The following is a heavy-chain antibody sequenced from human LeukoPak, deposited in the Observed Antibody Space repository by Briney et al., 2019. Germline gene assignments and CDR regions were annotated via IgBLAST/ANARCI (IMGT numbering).Heavy chain of an antibody. CDR3: ARDGGYSYGLYYFDY. Sequence: GGSLRLSCAASGFTFSNYWMSWVRQAPGKGLEWVAVIWYDGSNKYYADSVKGRFTISRDNSKNTLYLQMNSLRAEDTAVYYCARDGGYSYGLYYFDYWGQGTLVTVSS. CDR1: GFTFSNYW. CDR2: IWYDGSNK. V-gene: IGHV3-33*08. D-gene: IGHD5-18*01. J-gene: IGHJ4*02.